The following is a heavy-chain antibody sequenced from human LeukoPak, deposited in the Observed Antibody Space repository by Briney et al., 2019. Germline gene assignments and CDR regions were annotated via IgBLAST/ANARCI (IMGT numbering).Heavy chain of an antibody. J-gene: IGHJ4*02. CDR2: IKQDGSEK. D-gene: IGHD4-17*01. V-gene: IGHV3-7*03. Sequence: GGSLRLSCAASGFTFSGYWMSWVRQAPGKGLEWVANIKQDGSEKYYVDSVKGRFTISRDNSKNTLYLQMNSLRAEDTAVYYCAKDAPTVTQGWGQGTLVTVSS. CDR3: AKDAPTVTQG. CDR1: GFTFSGYW.